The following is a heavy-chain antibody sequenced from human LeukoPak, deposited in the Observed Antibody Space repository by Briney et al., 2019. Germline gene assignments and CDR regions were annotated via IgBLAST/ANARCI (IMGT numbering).Heavy chain of an antibody. D-gene: IGHD3-22*01. J-gene: IGHJ3*02. Sequence: ETLSLTCTVSGGSMSSYYWNWVRQAPGKGLEWVSYISSSSSTIYYADSVKGRFTISRDNAKNSLYLQMNSLRAEDTAVYYCAHYDSSGYYQHDAFDIWGQGTMVTVSS. CDR3: AHYDSSGYYQHDAFDI. CDR1: GGSMSSYY. CDR2: ISSSSSTI. V-gene: IGHV3-48*01.